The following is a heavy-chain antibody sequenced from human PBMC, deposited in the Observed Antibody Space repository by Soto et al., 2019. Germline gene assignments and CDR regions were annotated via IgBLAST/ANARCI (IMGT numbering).Heavy chain of an antibody. Sequence: ASVKVSCKASGYTFTGYYMHWVRQAPGQGLEWMGWINPNSGGTNYAQKFQGRVTMTRDTSISTAYMELSRLRSDDTAVYYCARDLIVVVPAAPGGWFDPWGQGTLVTVSS. CDR1: GYTFTGYY. J-gene: IGHJ5*02. CDR2: INPNSGGT. D-gene: IGHD2-2*01. CDR3: ARDLIVVVPAAPGGWFDP. V-gene: IGHV1-2*02.